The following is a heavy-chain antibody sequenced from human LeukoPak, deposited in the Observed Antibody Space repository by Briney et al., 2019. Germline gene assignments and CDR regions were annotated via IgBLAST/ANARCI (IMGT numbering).Heavy chain of an antibody. CDR1: GYTFTGYY. D-gene: IGHD4-17*01. V-gene: IGHV1-2*02. Sequence: ASVKVSCKASGYTFTGYYMHWVRQAHGQGLEWMGWTIPDSGDTNYAQKFQGRVTMTRDTSISTAYMELSGLRSDDTALYYCAKDYGAFCFDSWGQGTLVTVSS. CDR3: AKDYGAFCFDS. CDR2: TIPDSGDT. J-gene: IGHJ4*02.